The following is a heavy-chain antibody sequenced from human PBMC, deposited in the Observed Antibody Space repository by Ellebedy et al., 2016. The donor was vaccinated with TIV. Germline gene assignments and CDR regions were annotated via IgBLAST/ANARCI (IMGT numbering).Heavy chain of an antibody. J-gene: IGHJ6*02. V-gene: IGHV1-24*01. D-gene: IGHD1-26*01. Sequence: ASVKVSXXISGYTLTESSIHWVRQTPGKGLEWLGGFDPRDGETIYAQNFQGRVSITRDTFANTTHMELTSLRSEDTAVYYCATRTWVDPMDVWGPGTTVTVSS. CDR3: ATRTWVDPMDV. CDR2: FDPRDGET. CDR1: GYTLTESS.